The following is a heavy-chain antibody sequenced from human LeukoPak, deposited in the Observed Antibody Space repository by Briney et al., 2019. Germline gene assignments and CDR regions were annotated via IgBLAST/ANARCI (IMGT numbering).Heavy chain of an antibody. J-gene: IGHJ4*02. CDR2: ISGSGGST. CDR3: AKFYQGGAMSLGYYFDY. D-gene: IGHD3-16*01. Sequence: TGGSLRLSCAASGFTFSSYAMSWVRQAPGKGLEWVSAISGSGGSTYYADSVKGRFTISRDNSKNTLYLQMNSLRAEDTAVYYCAKFYQGGAMSLGYYFDYWGQGTLVTVSS. CDR1: GFTFSSYA. V-gene: IGHV3-23*01.